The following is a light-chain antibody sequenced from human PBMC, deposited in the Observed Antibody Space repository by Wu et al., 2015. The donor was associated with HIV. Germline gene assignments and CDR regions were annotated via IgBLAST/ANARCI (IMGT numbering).Light chain of an antibody. CDR2: GAS. J-gene: IGKJ4*01. CDR1: QSISSIY. CDR3: QQYGSSPLT. Sequence: EIVLTQSPGTLSLSPGERATLSCRASQSISSIYLAWYKQKPGQAPRLLIYGASTRATGIPDRFGGSGSGTDFTLTISRLEPEDFAVYYCQQYGSSPLTFGGGTKVEIK. V-gene: IGKV3-20*01.